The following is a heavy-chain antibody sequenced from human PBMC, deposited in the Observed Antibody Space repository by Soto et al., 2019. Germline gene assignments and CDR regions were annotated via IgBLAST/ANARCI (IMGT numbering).Heavy chain of an antibody. CDR3: ARRWMGSSSWYNWFDP. Sequence: QVQLQESGPGLVKPSGTLSLTCAVSGGSISSSNWWSWVRQPPGKGLEWIGEIYHSGSTNYNPSLMSRVTITVDKSTNQFALKLSSVTAADTAVYYCARRWMGSSSWYNWFDPWGQGTLVTVSS. V-gene: IGHV4-4*02. J-gene: IGHJ5*02. CDR2: IYHSGST. CDR1: GGSISSSNW. D-gene: IGHD6-13*01.